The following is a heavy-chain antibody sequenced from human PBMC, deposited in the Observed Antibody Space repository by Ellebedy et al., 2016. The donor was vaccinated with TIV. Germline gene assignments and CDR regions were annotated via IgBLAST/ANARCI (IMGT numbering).Heavy chain of an antibody. J-gene: IGHJ5*02. Sequence: PGGSLRLSCTVYGGSINSYYCNWIRQPAGKGLEWIGRRFTSGNTKYNPSLRSRVTISLDTSTNQFSLKLTSVTAADTAVYFCAGESQTTGYNWFDPWGQGLLVTVSS. CDR3: AGESQTTGYNWFDP. CDR1: GGSINSYY. D-gene: IGHD4-17*01. CDR2: RFTSGNT. V-gene: IGHV4-4*07.